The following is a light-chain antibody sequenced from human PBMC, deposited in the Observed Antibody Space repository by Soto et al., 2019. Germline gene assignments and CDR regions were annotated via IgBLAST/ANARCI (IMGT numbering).Light chain of an antibody. CDR3: QQYDTYST. V-gene: IGKV1-5*03. CDR2: QAS. CDR1: QGISSW. J-gene: IGKJ1*01. Sequence: DIQMSQSPSSVSASVGDRVTITCRASQGISSWLAWYQQKPGKAPKLLISQASNLESGVPSRFSGSGSGTEFTLTISSLQPDDFATFYCQQYDTYSTFGQGTKV.